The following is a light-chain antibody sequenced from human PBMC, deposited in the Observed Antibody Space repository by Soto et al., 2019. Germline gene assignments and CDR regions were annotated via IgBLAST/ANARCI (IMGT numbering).Light chain of an antibody. CDR1: SSNIGAGYD. J-gene: IGLJ2*01. V-gene: IGLV1-40*01. Sequence: QSVLPQPPSVSGAPGQRVTISCTGSSSNIGAGYDVHWYLHLPGTAPKLLIFGNSHRTSGVPDRFSASKSGTSASLAITGLQAEDEADYYCQAYDNTRSGVVFGGGTKLTVL. CDR2: GNS. CDR3: QAYDNTRSGVV.